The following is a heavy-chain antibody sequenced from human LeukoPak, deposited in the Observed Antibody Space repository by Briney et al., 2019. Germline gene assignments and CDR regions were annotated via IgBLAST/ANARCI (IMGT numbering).Heavy chain of an antibody. CDR3: ARSSSGWYFAY. CDR1: GFTFSDYY. V-gene: IGHV3-11*04. Sequence: PGGSLRLSCAASGFTFSDYYMSWIRQAPGKGLEWVSYITNRGSTMYYADSVKGRFTISRDNAKYSLYLQMNSLRVEDTAVYYCARSSSGWYFAYWGQGTLVTVSS. J-gene: IGHJ4*02. D-gene: IGHD6-19*01. CDR2: ITNRGSTM.